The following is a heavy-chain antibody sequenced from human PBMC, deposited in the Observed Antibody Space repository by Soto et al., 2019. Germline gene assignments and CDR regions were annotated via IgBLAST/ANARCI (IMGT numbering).Heavy chain of an antibody. Sequence: KPSETLSLTCAVYGGSFSGYYWSWIRQPPGKGLEWIGEINHSGSTNYNPSLKSRVTISVDTSKNQFSLKLSSVTAADTAVYYCARVFTIFGVVDPNYYYYMDVWGKGTTVTVS. CDR1: GGSFSGYY. V-gene: IGHV4-34*01. CDR3: ARVFTIFGVVDPNYYYYMDV. D-gene: IGHD3-3*01. J-gene: IGHJ6*03. CDR2: INHSGST.